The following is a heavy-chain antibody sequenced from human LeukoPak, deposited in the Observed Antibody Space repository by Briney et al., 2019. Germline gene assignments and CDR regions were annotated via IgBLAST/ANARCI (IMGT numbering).Heavy chain of an antibody. V-gene: IGHV4-61*01. CDR3: ARVPGGGTAAN. Sequence: SETLSLTCTVSGGSVSSGSYYWSWIRQPPGKGLEWIGYIYYSGSTNYNPSLKSRVTISVDMSKNQFSLRLSSVTTADTAVYCCARVPGGGTAANWGQGTMVTVSS. J-gene: IGHJ3*01. D-gene: IGHD1-7*01. CDR1: GGSVSSGSYY. CDR2: IYYSGST.